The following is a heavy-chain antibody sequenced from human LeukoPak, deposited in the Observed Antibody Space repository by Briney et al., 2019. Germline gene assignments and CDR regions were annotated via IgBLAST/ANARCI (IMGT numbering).Heavy chain of an antibody. Sequence: GGSLRLSCAASGFTFSSYEMNWVRQAPGKGLEWVSYISGGGGTIHYVYSVKGRFTISRDNAKSSLYLQMNSLRAEDTAVYYCVRDKYDSSGRFDYWGQGTLVTVSS. V-gene: IGHV3-48*03. CDR1: GFTFSSYE. D-gene: IGHD3-22*01. CDR2: ISGGGGTI. J-gene: IGHJ4*02. CDR3: VRDKYDSSGRFDY.